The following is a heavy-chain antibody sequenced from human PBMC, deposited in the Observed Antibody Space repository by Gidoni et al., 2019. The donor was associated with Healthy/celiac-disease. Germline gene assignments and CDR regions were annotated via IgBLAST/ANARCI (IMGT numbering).Heavy chain of an antibody. CDR1: GFNFSSYA. CDR3: AKDTDYYDSSGYYQVDYFDY. D-gene: IGHD3-22*01. J-gene: IGHJ4*02. CDR2: ISGSGGST. Sequence: EVQLLESGGGLVQPGGSLRLSCAASGFNFSSYAMSWVRQAPGKGLEWVSAISGSGGSTYYADSVKGRFTISRDNSKNTLYLQMNSLRAEDTAVYYCAKDTDYYDSSGYYQVDYFDYWGQGTLVTVSS. V-gene: IGHV3-23*01.